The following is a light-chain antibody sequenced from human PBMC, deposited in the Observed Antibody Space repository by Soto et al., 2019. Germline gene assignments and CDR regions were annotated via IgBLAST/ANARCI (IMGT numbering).Light chain of an antibody. CDR1: SSDVGGYNY. J-gene: IGLJ1*01. V-gene: IGLV2-14*01. Sequence: QSVLTQPASVSGSPGQSITISCTGTSSDVGGYNYVSWYQQHPGKAPKLMIYDVSNRPSGVSNRFSGSKSGNTASLTISGLQAEDEADYYCSSYTSSSPLEVFGTGTKVTVL. CDR2: DVS. CDR3: SSYTSSSPLEV.